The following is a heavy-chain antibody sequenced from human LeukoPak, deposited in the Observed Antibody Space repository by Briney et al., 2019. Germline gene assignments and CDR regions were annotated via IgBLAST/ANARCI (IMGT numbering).Heavy chain of an antibody. CDR3: ARGALSGYAGWFDP. Sequence: PSETLSLTCAVYGGSFSGYYWSWIRQPPGKGLEWIGYIYYSGSTNYNPSLKSRVTISVDTSESQFSLKLNSVTAADTAVYYCARGALSGYAGWFDPWGQGTLVTVSS. J-gene: IGHJ5*02. CDR1: GGSFSGYY. V-gene: IGHV4-59*01. CDR2: IYYSGST. D-gene: IGHD5-12*01.